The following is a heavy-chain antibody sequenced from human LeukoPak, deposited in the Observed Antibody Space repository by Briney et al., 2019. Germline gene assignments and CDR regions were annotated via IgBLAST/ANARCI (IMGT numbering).Heavy chain of an antibody. CDR3: AKRRGLELLYYYYMDV. CDR1: GFTFSSYA. V-gene: IGHV3-23*01. J-gene: IGHJ6*03. CDR2: ISGRGGRI. D-gene: IGHD1-7*01. Sequence: GGSLRLSCAASGFTFSSYAMSWVRQAPGKGLEWVSAISGRGGRIYYGASVKGRFTISRDNSKNTLYLQMNSLRAEDTAVYYCAKRRGLELLYYYYMDVWGKGTTVTVSS.